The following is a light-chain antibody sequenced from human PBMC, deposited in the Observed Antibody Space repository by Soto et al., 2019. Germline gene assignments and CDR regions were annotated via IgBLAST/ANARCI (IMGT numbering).Light chain of an antibody. Sequence: QSALTQPASVSGSPGQSITCSCTGTSSDVGSYNLVSWYQQHPGKAPKLMIYEGSKRPSGVSNRFSGSKSGNTASLTISGLQAEDEADYYCCSYAGSSTFVFGTRTLLTV. CDR2: EGS. V-gene: IGLV2-23*01. J-gene: IGLJ1*01. CDR3: CSYAGSSTFV. CDR1: SSDVGSYNL.